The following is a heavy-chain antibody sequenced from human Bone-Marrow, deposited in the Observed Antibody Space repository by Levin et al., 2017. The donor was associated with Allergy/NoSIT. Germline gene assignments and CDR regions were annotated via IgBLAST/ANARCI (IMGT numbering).Heavy chain of an antibody. J-gene: IGHJ6*03. CDR3: ARPGADYDFWSGYSDYYYYMDV. V-gene: IGHV1-69*06. CDR1: GGTFSSYA. CDR2: IIPIFGTA. D-gene: IGHD3-3*01. Sequence: GASVKVSCKASGGTFSSYAISWVRQAPGQGLEWMGGIIPIFGTANYAQKFQGRVTITADKSTSTAYMELSSLRSEDTAVYYCARPGADYDFWSGYSDYYYYMDVWGKGTTVTVSS.